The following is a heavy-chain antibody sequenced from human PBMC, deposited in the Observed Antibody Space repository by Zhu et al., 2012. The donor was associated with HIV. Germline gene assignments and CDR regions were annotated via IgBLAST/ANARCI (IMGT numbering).Heavy chain of an antibody. J-gene: IGHJ4*02. CDR1: GYSITSTYY. V-gene: IGHV4-38-2*02. D-gene: IGHD4-17*01. CDR2: IYHSGTT. Sequence: QVQLQESGPRLVKPSETLPLTCTVSGYSITSTYYWGWVRQSLEKGLEWIGSIYHSGTTYYNPSLKSRVTISVDTSKNQFSLKLSSVTAADTAVYYCARVHYGDYPPFDYWGQGTLVTVSS. CDR3: ARVHYGDYPPFDY.